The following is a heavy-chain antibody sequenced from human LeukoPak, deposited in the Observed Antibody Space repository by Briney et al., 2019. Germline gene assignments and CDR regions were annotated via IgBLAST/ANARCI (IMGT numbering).Heavy chain of an antibody. CDR1: GGSISSGDYY. V-gene: IGHV4-30-4*01. Sequence: SETLSLTCTVSGGSISSGDYYWGWIRQPPGKGLEWLGYIYYSGSTYYNPSLKSRVTLSVDTSKNQFSLKLSSVIAADTAVYYCALTAPDSSGYYYFDYWGQGTLVTVSS. J-gene: IGHJ4*02. D-gene: IGHD3-22*01. CDR2: IYYSGST. CDR3: ALTAPDSSGYYYFDY.